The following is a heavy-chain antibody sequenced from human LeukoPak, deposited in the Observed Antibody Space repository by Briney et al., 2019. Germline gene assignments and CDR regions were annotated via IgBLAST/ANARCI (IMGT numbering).Heavy chain of an antibody. CDR3: ARDGRGSIAALHYFDY. J-gene: IGHJ4*02. V-gene: IGHV3-33*01. Sequence: GGSLRLSCAASGFTFGSYGMHWVRQAPGKGLEWVAVIWYDGSNKYYADSVKGRFTISRDNSKNTLYLQMNSLRAEDTAVYYCARDGRGSIAALHYFDYWGQGTLVTVSS. CDR2: IWYDGSNK. D-gene: IGHD6-6*01. CDR1: GFTFGSYG.